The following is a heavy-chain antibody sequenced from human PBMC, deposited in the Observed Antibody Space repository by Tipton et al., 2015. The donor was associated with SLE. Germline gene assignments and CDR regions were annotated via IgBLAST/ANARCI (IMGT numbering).Heavy chain of an antibody. V-gene: IGHV4-59*08. CDR2: IYYSGGT. J-gene: IGHJ6*02. CDR1: GGSISNFY. D-gene: IGHD4-17*01. Sequence: TLSLTCIVSGGSISNFYWSWIRQPPGKGLEWIGHIYYSGGTKYNPSLKNRVTISVDTSKNQFSLKLSSVTAADTAVYYCARTGGYGDFTMDVWGQGTTVTVSS. CDR3: ARTGGYGDFTMDV.